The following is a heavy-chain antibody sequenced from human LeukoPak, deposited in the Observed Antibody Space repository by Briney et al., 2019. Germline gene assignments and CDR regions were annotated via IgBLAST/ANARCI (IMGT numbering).Heavy chain of an antibody. V-gene: IGHV1-8*02. CDR3: ARVPYSSSFHWFDP. Sequence: GSSVKVSCKASGGTFSSYAINWVRQATGQGLEWMGWMNPNSGNTGYAQKFQGRVTMTRNTSISTAYMELSSLRSEDTAVYYCARVPYSSSFHWFDPWGQGTLVTVSS. D-gene: IGHD6-6*01. CDR1: GGTFSSYA. J-gene: IGHJ5*02. CDR2: MNPNSGNT.